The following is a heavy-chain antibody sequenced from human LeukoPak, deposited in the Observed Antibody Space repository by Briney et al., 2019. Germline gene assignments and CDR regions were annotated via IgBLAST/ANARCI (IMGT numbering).Heavy chain of an antibody. CDR2: INPDSGGA. D-gene: IGHD3-22*01. V-gene: IGHV1-2*02. Sequence: WASVKVSCKTSGFTFTGYYIHWVRQATGQGFEWIGWINPDSGGADYAQKFHGRVTMTRDTSISTVYMELNSLTSDDTAVYYCARDLDDSSGDDYWGQGTLVTVSS. CDR3: ARDLDDSSGDDY. CDR1: GFTFTGYY. J-gene: IGHJ4*02.